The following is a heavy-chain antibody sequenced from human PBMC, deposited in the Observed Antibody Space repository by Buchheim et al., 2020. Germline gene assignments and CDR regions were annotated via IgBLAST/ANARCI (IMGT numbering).Heavy chain of an antibody. CDR3: ARWATEAAGDNWFDP. CDR2: ISAYSRNT. Sequence: QVQLVQSGAEVKKPGASVKVSCKASGYPFSTYGISWVRQAPGQGLEWMGWISAYSRNTKYAQKFQGRVTLPTDTSTNTAYVELRSLRSDDTAVYYCARWATEAAGDNWFDPWGQGTL. CDR1: GYPFSTYG. J-gene: IGHJ5*02. D-gene: IGHD6-13*01. V-gene: IGHV1-18*01.